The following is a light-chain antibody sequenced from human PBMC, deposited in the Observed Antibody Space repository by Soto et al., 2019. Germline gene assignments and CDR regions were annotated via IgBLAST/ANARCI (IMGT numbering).Light chain of an antibody. V-gene: IGLV2-14*01. CDR1: SNDIGTYEY. CDR3: SSYTTGSTLPWV. Sequence: QSVLTQPASVSGSPGQSITISCTGSSNDIGTYEYVSWHQHHPGRAPKLIIFGVNGRPSGISDRFSGSKSGNTASLTIFGLQLEDEAVYYCSSYTTGSTLPWVFGTGTKVTVL. J-gene: IGLJ1*01. CDR2: GVN.